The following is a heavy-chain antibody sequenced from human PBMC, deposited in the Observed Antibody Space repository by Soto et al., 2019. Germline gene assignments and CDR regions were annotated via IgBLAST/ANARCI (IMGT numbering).Heavy chain of an antibody. CDR3: ARGPPHPAAPSNMDV. CDR1: VGTFSSYT. Sequence: SVKVSCMSSVGTFSSYTISWVRQAPGQGLEWMGRIIPILGIANYAQKFQGRVTITADKSTSTAYMELSSLRSEDTAVYYCARGPPHPAAPSNMDVWAKGTTVTVSS. J-gene: IGHJ6*03. CDR2: IIPILGIA. V-gene: IGHV1-69*02. D-gene: IGHD2-2*01.